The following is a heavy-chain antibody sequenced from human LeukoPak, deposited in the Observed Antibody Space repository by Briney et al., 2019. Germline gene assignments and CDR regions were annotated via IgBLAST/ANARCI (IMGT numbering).Heavy chain of an antibody. CDR1: GGTFSSYA. D-gene: IGHD5-24*01. Sequence: SVKVSCKASGGTFSSYAISWVRQAPGQGLEWMGGIIPIFGTANYAQKSQGRVTITADKSTSTAYMELSSLRSEDTAVYYCASRDGYKPYYFDYWGQGTLVTVSS. CDR3: ASRDGYKPYYFDY. J-gene: IGHJ4*02. V-gene: IGHV1-69*06. CDR2: IIPIFGTA.